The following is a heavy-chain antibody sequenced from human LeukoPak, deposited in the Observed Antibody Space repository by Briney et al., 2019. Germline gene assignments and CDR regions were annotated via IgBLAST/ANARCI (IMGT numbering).Heavy chain of an antibody. V-gene: IGHV1-8*01. Sequence: ASVKVSCKDSGYTFTTYDINWVRQATGQGLEWMGYMNPNSGKTGYAQQFQGRVTMTRDTSISTAYMELSRLRSDDTAVYYCARVSGVQGPLDWGQGTLVTVSS. J-gene: IGHJ4*02. CDR2: MNPNSGKT. CDR1: GYTFTTYD. CDR3: ARVSGVQGPLD.